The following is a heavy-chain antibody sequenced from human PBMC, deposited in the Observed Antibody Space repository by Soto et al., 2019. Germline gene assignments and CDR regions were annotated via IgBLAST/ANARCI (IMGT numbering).Heavy chain of an antibody. CDR2: ISGSGGST. D-gene: IGHD4-17*01. Sequence: EVQLLESGGGLVQPGGSLRLSCAASGFTFSSYAMSWVRQAPGKGLEWVSAISGSGGSTYYAYSVKDRFTISRDNSKNTLYLQMNSLRAEDTAVYDCAKEPTTVTIGLGDYWGQGTLVTVSS. CDR1: GFTFSSYA. V-gene: IGHV3-23*01. J-gene: IGHJ4*02. CDR3: AKEPTTVTIGLGDY.